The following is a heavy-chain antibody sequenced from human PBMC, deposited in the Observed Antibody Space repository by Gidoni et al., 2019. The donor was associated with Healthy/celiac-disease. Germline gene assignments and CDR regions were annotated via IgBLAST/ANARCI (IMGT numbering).Heavy chain of an antibody. CDR2: ISSSGSTI. V-gene: IGHV3-48*03. D-gene: IGHD6-19*01. J-gene: IGHJ4*02. CDR3: ARARYSSGWAPDY. CDR1: GFTFSSYE. Sequence: EVQLVESGGGLVQPGGSLRLSCAASGFTFSSYEMNWVRQAPGKGLEWVSYISSSGSTIYYADSVKGRFTISRDNAKNSLYLQMNSLRAEDTAVYYCARARYSSGWAPDYWGQGTLVTVSS.